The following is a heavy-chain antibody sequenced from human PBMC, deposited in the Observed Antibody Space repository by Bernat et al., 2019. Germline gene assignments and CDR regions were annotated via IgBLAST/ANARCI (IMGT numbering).Heavy chain of an antibody. V-gene: IGHV3-30-3*01. D-gene: IGHD6-13*01. CDR3: ARVIGRAAAGPFDP. J-gene: IGHJ5*02. CDR2: ISYDGSNK. Sequence: QVQLVESGGGVVQPGRSLRLSCAASGFTFSSYAMHWVRQAPGKGLEWVAVISYDGSNKYYADSVKGRFTISRDNSKNTLYLQMNSLRAEDTAVYYCARVIGRAAAGPFDPWGQGTLVTVSS. CDR1: GFTFSSYA.